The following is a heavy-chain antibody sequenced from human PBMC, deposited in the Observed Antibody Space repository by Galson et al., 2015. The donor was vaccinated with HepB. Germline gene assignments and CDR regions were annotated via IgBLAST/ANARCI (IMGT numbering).Heavy chain of an antibody. J-gene: IGHJ4*02. Sequence: SVKVSCKASGGTFSSYAISWVRQAPGQGLEWMGGIIPIFGTANYAQKFQGRVTITADESTSTAYMELSSLRSEDTAVYYCARGKQQLVHSSDYWGQGTLVTVSS. CDR3: ARGKQQLVHSSDY. D-gene: IGHD6-13*01. CDR2: IIPIFGTA. CDR1: GGTFSSYA. V-gene: IGHV1-69*13.